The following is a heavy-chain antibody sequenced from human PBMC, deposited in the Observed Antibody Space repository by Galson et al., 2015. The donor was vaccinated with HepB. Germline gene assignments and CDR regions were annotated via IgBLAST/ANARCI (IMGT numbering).Heavy chain of an antibody. CDR2: IYIGGNT. Sequence: LRLSCAASGITVATNFMSWVRRAPGRGLEWVSDIYIGGNTYYAHSVEGRFTISRDHSKNTLYLQMNSLRAEDTAVYYCARESDWSYDYWGQGTLVTVSS. CDR3: ARESDWSYDY. CDR1: GITVATNF. V-gene: IGHV3-66*01. J-gene: IGHJ4*02. D-gene: IGHD2-21*01.